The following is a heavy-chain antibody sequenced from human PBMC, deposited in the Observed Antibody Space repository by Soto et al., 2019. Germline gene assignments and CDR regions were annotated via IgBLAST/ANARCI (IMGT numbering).Heavy chain of an antibody. J-gene: IGHJ3*02. CDR1: GYSFTKYW. Sequence: GESLKISCKGSGYSFTKYWIGWVRQMPGKGLEWMGIIYPGDSDTRYSPSFQGQVTISADRSINTAYLHWSSLKASDTAIYYYCCSYYFLFFMFRVTISVDTSKNQFSLKLSSLTAADMVLYYCARDRYDFLSGYYNPHPRPVFSFDIWGQGTMVTVSS. CDR3: CCSYYFLFFMFRVTISVDTSKNQFSLKLSSLTAADMVLYYCARDRYDFLSGYYNPHPRPVFSFDI. D-gene: IGHD3-10*01. V-gene: IGHV5-51*01. CDR2: IYPGDSDT.